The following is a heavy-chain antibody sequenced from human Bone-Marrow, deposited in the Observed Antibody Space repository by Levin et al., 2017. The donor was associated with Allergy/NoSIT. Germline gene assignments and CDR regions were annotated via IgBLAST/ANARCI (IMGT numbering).Heavy chain of an antibody. V-gene: IGHV3-21*01. CDR3: ARDGSGSYYSWFDP. J-gene: IGHJ5*02. CDR2: ISSSSSYI. Sequence: AGGSLRLSCAASGFTFSSYSMNWVRQAPGKGLEWVSSISSSSSYIYYADSVKGRFTISRDNAKNSLYLQMNSLRAEDTAVYYCARDGSGSYYSWFDPWGQGTLVTVSS. CDR1: GFTFSSYS. D-gene: IGHD3-10*01.